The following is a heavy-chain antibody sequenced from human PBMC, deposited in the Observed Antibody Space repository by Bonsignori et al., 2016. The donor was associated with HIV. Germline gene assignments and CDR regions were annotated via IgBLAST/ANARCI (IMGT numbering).Heavy chain of an antibody. V-gene: IGHV4-34*01. Sequence: RQAPGKGLEWIGEINHSGSTNYNPSLKSRVTISVDTSKNQFSLKLSSVTAADTAVYYCARGEAAAGTGYYMDVWGKGTTVTVSS. J-gene: IGHJ6*03. CDR3: ARGEAAAGTGYYMDV. D-gene: IGHD6-13*01. CDR2: INHSGST.